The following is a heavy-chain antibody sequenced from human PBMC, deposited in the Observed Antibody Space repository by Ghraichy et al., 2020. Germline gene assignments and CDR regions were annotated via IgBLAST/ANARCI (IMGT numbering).Heavy chain of an antibody. Sequence: SETLSLTCTVSGGSISSYYWSWIRQPPGKGLEWIGYIYTSGSTNYNPSLKSRVTISVDTSKNQFSLKLSSVTAADTAVYYCARSIFTYYYEQTRPQGRDGMDVWGQGTTVTVSS. V-gene: IGHV4-4*09. CDR3: ARSIFTYYYEQTRPQGRDGMDV. CDR2: IYTSGST. J-gene: IGHJ6*02. CDR1: GGSISSYY. D-gene: IGHD3-22*01.